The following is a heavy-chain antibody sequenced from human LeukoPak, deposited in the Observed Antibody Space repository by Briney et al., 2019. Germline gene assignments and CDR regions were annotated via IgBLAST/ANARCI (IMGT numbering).Heavy chain of an antibody. D-gene: IGHD6-13*01. CDR1: GFTFSSYA. V-gene: IGHV3-23*01. J-gene: IGHJ1*01. Sequence: AGGSLRLSCAASGFTFSSYAMSWVRQAPGKGLEWVSAISGSGGSTYYADSVKGRFTISRDNSKNTLYLQMNSLRAEDTAVYYCAKDGDSSRRPEYFQHWGQGTLVTVSS. CDR2: ISGSGGST. CDR3: AKDGDSSRRPEYFQH.